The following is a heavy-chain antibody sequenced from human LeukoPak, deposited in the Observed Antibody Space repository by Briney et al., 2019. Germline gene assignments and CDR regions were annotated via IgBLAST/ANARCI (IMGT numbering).Heavy chain of an antibody. CDR3: AKAGGGVYCSSTSCYPQEVGYYYMDV. Sequence: GGSPRLSCAASGFTFSSYSMNWVRQAPGKGLEWVSSISSSSYIYYADSVKGRFTISRDNAKNSLYLQMNSLRAEDTAVYYCAKAGGGVYCSSTSCYPQEVGYYYMDVWGKGTTVTVSS. CDR1: GFTFSSYS. V-gene: IGHV3-21*01. J-gene: IGHJ6*03. D-gene: IGHD2-2*01. CDR2: ISSSSYI.